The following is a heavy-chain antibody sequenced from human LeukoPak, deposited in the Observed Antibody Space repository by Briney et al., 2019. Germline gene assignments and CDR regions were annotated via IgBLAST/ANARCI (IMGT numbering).Heavy chain of an antibody. V-gene: IGHV3-23*01. CDR3: AKADGYYDSSGYYLYYFDY. Sequence: GGSLRLSCAASGFTFSSYAMSWVRQAPGKGLGWVSAISGSGGSTYYADSVKGRFTISRDNSKNTLYLQMNSLRAEDTAVYYCAKADGYYDSSGYYLYYFDYWGQGTLVTVSS. J-gene: IGHJ4*02. CDR2: ISGSGGST. D-gene: IGHD3-22*01. CDR1: GFTFSSYA.